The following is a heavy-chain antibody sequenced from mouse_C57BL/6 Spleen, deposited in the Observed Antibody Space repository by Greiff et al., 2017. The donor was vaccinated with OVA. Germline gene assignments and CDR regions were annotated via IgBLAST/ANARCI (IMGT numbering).Heavy chain of an antibody. CDR2: IYPGDGDT. D-gene: IGHD2-1*01. V-gene: IGHV1-80*01. Sequence: VQLQQSGAELVKPGASVKISCKASGYAFSSYWMNWVKQRPGQGPEWIGQIYPGDGDTNYNGKFKGKATLTADKSSSTAYMQLSSLTSEDSAVDFCARSRYGNYAYYAMDYWGQGTSVTVAS. J-gene: IGHJ4*01. CDR1: GYAFSSYW. CDR3: ARSRYGNYAYYAMDY.